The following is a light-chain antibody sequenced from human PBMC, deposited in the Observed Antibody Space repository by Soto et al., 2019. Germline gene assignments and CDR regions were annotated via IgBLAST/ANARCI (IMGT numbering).Light chain of an antibody. V-gene: IGKV1-6*01. CDR2: AAF. J-gene: IGKJ1*01. CDR1: QDIRND. Sequence: AIQMTQSPSSLSASVGDRVTITCRASQDIRNDLGWYQQKPGKTTKLLIFAAFSLQSGVPSRFSGSGSSTDFTLTISILQPEDFATYYCLQDFNYPRTFEQGTKVEIE. CDR3: LQDFNYPRT.